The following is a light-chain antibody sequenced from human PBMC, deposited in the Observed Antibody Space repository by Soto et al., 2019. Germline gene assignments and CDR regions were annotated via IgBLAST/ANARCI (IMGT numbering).Light chain of an antibody. V-gene: IGKV3-20*01. J-gene: IGKJ5*01. CDR2: DAS. Sequence: ENVLTQSPGTLSLSPGERATLSCRASQSVGYALAWHQQKPAQAPRLLISDASSRATGVPDRFSGSGSGTDFTLTIISLEPEDFALYYCQQYGPSLITFGQGTRLEIK. CDR3: QQYGPSLIT. CDR1: QSVGYA.